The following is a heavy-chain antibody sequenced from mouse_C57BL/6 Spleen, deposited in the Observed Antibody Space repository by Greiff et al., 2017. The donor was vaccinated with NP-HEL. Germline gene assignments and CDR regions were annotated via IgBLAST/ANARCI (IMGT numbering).Heavy chain of an antibody. D-gene: IGHD2-3*01. Sequence: EVKLVESGGGLVKPGGSLKLSCAASGFTFSSYAMSWVRQTPEKRLEWVATISDGGSYTYYPDNVKGRFTISRDNAKNNLYLQMSHLKSEDTAMYYCARVFYDGYSYFDYWGQGTTLTVSS. CDR3: ARVFYDGYSYFDY. V-gene: IGHV5-4*03. J-gene: IGHJ2*01. CDR1: GFTFSSYA. CDR2: ISDGGSYT.